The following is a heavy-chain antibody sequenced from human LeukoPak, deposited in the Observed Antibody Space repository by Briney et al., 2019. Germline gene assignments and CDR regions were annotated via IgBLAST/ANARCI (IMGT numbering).Heavy chain of an antibody. CDR3: ARDAGIAAAYYYYMDV. Sequence: SETLSLTCTVSGGSISSSSYYWGWIRQPPGKGLEWIGSIYYSGSTYYNPSLKSRVTISVDTSKNQFSLKLSSVTAADTAVYYCARDAGIAAAYYYYMDVWGKGTTVTVSS. J-gene: IGHJ6*03. CDR2: IYYSGST. D-gene: IGHD6-13*01. V-gene: IGHV4-39*07. CDR1: GGSISSSSYY.